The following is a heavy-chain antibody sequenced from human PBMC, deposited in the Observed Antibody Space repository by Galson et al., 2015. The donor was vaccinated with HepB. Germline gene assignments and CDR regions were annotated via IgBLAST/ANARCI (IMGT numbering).Heavy chain of an antibody. CDR2: IGSSRTTI. J-gene: IGHJ4*02. D-gene: IGHD3-3*01. CDR1: TFIFSTYS. V-gene: IGHV3-48*04. CDR3: VFFLGYDLKPLDY. Sequence: SLRLSCAASTFIFSTYSMDWVRQAPGKGLEWVSYIGSSRTTIYYADSVKGRFTISRDNAKNSLYLQMNSLRAEDTAVYYCVFFLGYDLKPLDYWGQGTLVTVSS.